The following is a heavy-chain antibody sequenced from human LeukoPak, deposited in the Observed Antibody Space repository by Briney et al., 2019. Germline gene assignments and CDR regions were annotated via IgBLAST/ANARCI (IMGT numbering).Heavy chain of an antibody. V-gene: IGHV3-7*01. CDR3: ARAHPPYYDFWSGYDY. D-gene: IGHD3-3*01. Sequence: GGSLRLSCAASGFTFSSYWMSWVRQAPGKGLEWVANIKQDGSEKYYVDSVKGRFTISRDNAKNSLYLQMNSLRAEDTAVYYCARAHPPYYDFWSGYDYWGQGTLVTVSS. J-gene: IGHJ4*02. CDR2: IKQDGSEK. CDR1: GFTFSSYW.